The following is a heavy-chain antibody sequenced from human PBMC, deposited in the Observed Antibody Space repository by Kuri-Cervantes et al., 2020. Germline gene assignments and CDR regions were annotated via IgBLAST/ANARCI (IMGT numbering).Heavy chain of an antibody. V-gene: IGHV4-39*01. CDR3: ARPRSTSSRGWFDP. CDR2: IYYSGST. J-gene: IGHJ5*02. D-gene: IGHD2-2*01. Sequence: WVRQPPGKGLEWIGSIYYSGSTYYNPSLKSRVTISVDTSKNQFSLKLSSVTAADTAVYYCARPRSTSSRGWFDPWGQGTLVTVSS.